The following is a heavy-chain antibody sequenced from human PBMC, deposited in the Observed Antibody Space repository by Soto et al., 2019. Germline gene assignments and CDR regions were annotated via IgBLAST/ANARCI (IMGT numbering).Heavy chain of an antibody. Sequence: EVQLLESGGGLVQPGGSLRLSCTASGFIFSAYSMSWVRQAPGKGLEWVSGMSGLGGSTYYADSVKGRFTISRDNSKNTLYLQMHSLRADDTAVYYCAKSNGDTWQQYFLDYWGQGTLLTVSS. CDR2: MSGLGGST. V-gene: IGHV3-23*01. J-gene: IGHJ4*02. D-gene: IGHD2-8*01. CDR3: AKSNGDTWQQYFLDY. CDR1: GFIFSAYS.